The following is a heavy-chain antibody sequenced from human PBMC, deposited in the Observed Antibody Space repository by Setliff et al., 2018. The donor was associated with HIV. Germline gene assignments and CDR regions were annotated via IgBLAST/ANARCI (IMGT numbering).Heavy chain of an antibody. CDR1: GHTFTGYF. CDR2: INPNSGAT. J-gene: IGHJ4*02. D-gene: IGHD6-19*01. Sequence: GASVKVSCKASGHTFTGYFIYWVRQAPGQGLEWMGWINPNSGATNDAQKFQGRVTMTRDTSISTAYMELSSLRTDDTAVYYCAGNIAVPTFDYWGQGTLVTVSS. CDR3: AGNIAVPTFDY. V-gene: IGHV1-2*02.